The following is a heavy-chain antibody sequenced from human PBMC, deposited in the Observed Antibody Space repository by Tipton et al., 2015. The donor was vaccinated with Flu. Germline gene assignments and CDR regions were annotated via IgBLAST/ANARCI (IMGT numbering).Heavy chain of an antibody. Sequence: SLRLSCAASGFTFSSYEMNWVRQAPGKGLEWVSYISSSGSTIYYADSVKGRFTISRDNAKNSLYLQMNSLRAEDTAVYYCARDLGYSSSWYGGFVYYYGMDVWGQGTTVTVSS. J-gene: IGHJ6*02. CDR3: ARDLGYSSSWYGGFVYYYGMDV. D-gene: IGHD6-13*01. V-gene: IGHV3-48*03. CDR2: ISSSGSTI. CDR1: GFTFSSYE.